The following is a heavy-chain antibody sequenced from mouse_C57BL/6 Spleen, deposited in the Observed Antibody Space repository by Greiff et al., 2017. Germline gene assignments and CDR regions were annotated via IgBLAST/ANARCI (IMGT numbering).Heavy chain of an antibody. CDR1: GYAFTNYL. CDR3: SLIYYYGSSYFDY. Sequence: VQLQQSGAELVRPGTSVKVSCKASGYAFTNYLIEWVKQRPGQGLEWIGVINPGSGGTNYNEKFKGKATLTADKSSSTAYMQLSSLTSEDSAVYFCSLIYYYGSSYFDYWGQGTTLTVSS. D-gene: IGHD1-1*01. V-gene: IGHV1-54*01. J-gene: IGHJ2*01. CDR2: INPGSGGT.